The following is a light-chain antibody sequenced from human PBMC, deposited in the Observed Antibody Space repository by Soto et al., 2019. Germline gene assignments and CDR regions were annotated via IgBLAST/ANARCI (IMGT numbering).Light chain of an antibody. V-gene: IGLV4-69*01. CDR2: LNSDGGL. CDR1: SGHSNYA. CDR3: QTWCTGIQV. Sequence: QPVLTQSPSASASLGASVKLTCTLSSGHSNYAIAWHQQQPEKGPSYLMKLNSDGGLNKGDGIPDRFSGSSSGAERYLTISSLQSEDEADYYWQTWCTGIQVFGGGTQLTVL. J-gene: IGLJ3*02.